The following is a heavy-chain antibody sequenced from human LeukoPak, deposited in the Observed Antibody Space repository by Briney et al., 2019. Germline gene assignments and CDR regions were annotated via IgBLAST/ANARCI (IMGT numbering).Heavy chain of an antibody. CDR2: ISGSGSTI. CDR3: ARGDRYYYDSSGYYY. V-gene: IGHV3-11*01. Sequence: GGSLRLSCAASGFTFSDYYMSWTRQAPGKGLEWVSYISGSGSTIYYADSVKGRFIISRDNAKNSLYLQMNSLRAEDTAVYYCARGDRYYYDSSGYYYWGQGTLVTVSS. CDR1: GFTFSDYY. D-gene: IGHD3-22*01. J-gene: IGHJ4*02.